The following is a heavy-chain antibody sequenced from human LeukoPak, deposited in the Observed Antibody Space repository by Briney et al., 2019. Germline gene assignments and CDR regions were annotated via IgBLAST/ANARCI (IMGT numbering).Heavy chain of an antibody. CDR2: MNHNSGNT. J-gene: IGHJ4*02. CDR3: ARGNRVVRPAAYYFDY. V-gene: IGHV1-8*03. CDR1: GYTFTSYD. D-gene: IGHD2-2*01. Sequence: ASVKVSCKASGYTFTSYDINWVRQAAGQGLEWMGWMNHNSGNTGYAQKFQGRVTITRNTSISTAYMELSSLRSEDTAVYYCARGNRVVRPAAYYFDYWGQGTLVTVSS.